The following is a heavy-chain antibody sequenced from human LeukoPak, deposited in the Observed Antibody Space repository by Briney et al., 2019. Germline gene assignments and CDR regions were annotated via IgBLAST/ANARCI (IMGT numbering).Heavy chain of an antibody. CDR1: GFTFSSYS. J-gene: IGHJ6*04. CDR2: ISSSSSYI. D-gene: IGHD3-10*01. CDR3: ARGSLWFGELSPGDV. Sequence: GGSLRLSRAASGFTFSSYSMNWVRQAPGKGLEWVSSISSSSSYIYYADSVKGRFTISRDNAKNSLYLQMNSLRAEDTAVYYCARGSLWFGELSPGDVWGKGTTVTVSS. V-gene: IGHV3-21*01.